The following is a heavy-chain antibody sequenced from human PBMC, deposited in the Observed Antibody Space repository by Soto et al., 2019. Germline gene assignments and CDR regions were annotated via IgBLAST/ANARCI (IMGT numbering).Heavy chain of an antibody. Sequence: SETLSLTCTVSGGSISSGGYYWSWIRQHPGKVLEWIEYIYYSGSTYYNPSLKSRVTISVDTSKNQFSLKLSSVTAADTAVYYCARAVVVAATPGTYYYYGMDVWGQGTTVTVSS. CDR1: GGSISSGGYY. J-gene: IGHJ6*02. CDR3: ARAVVVAATPGTYYYYGMDV. CDR2: IYYSGST. V-gene: IGHV4-31*03. D-gene: IGHD2-15*01.